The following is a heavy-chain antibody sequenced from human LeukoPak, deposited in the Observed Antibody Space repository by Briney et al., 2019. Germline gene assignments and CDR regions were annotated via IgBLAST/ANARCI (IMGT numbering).Heavy chain of an antibody. CDR2: ISGSGGST. V-gene: IGHV3-23*01. D-gene: IGHD6-19*01. J-gene: IGHJ4*02. CDR3: AKDSLVGGWLVGYSFDS. Sequence: GGSLRLSCAASGFTFSSYAMSWVRQAPGKGLEWVSAISGSGGSTYYADSVKGRFTIPRDNSKNTLFLQMNSLRAEDTAVYYCAKDSLVGGWLVGYSFDSWGQGTLVTVSS. CDR1: GFTFSSYA.